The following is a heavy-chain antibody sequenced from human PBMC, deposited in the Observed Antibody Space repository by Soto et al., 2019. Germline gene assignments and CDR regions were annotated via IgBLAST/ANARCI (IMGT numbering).Heavy chain of an antibody. Sequence: GGPLTLSCAASGFTFSYYEMNWVLQAPGKGLEWVSYISSSGSTINYADAVKSRFTISRDNAKNALYLQMNSLGTEETSIYYCARYSVYSGTYGLDVWGQGTTVTVSS. D-gene: IGHD2-15*01. CDR3: ARYSVYSGTYGLDV. CDR2: ISSSGSTI. V-gene: IGHV3-48*03. CDR1: GFTFSYYE. J-gene: IGHJ6*02.